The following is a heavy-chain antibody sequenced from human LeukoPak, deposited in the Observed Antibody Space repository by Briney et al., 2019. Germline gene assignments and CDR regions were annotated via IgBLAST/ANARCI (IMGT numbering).Heavy chain of an antibody. CDR2: INHSGST. J-gene: IGHJ5*02. V-gene: IGHV4-34*01. Sequence: PSETLSLTCAVYGGSFSGYYWSWIRQPPGKGLEWIGEINHSGSTNYNPSLKSRVTISVDTSKNQFSLKLSSVTAADTAVYYCARGWGFVVVPAAILGKGTNWFDPWGQGTLVTVSS. CDR3: ARGWGFVVVPAAILGKGTNWFDP. CDR1: GGSFSGYY. D-gene: IGHD2-2*02.